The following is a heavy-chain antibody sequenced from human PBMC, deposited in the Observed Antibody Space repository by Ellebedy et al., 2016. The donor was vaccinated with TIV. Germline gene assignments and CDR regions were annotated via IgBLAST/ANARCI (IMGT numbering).Heavy chain of an antibody. CDR1: GGSISGYY. Sequence: MPSETLSLTCTVSGGSISGYYWSWIRQPPNKGLEWIGHIFHTGGTSYNSYVQSRISITLYKSKNQFSLTRNSVTAADTAVYHCARFLTSGQTGFAFDIWGHGTTVTVSS. J-gene: IGHJ3*02. CDR3: ARFLTSGQTGFAFDI. D-gene: IGHD3-9*01. CDR2: IFHTGGT. V-gene: IGHV4-59*01.